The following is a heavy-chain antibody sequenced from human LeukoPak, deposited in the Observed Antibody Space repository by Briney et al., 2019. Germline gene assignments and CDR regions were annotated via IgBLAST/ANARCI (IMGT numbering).Heavy chain of an antibody. Sequence: ASVKVSCKASGGTFSSYAISWVRQAPGQGLEWMRGIIPIFGTANYAQKFQGRVTITTDESTSTAYMELSSLRSEDTAVYYCARGHSNPFIAARPLDLWGRGTLVTVSS. CDR2: IIPIFGTA. D-gene: IGHD6-6*01. CDR3: ARGHSNPFIAARPLDL. J-gene: IGHJ2*01. CDR1: GGTFSSYA. V-gene: IGHV1-69*05.